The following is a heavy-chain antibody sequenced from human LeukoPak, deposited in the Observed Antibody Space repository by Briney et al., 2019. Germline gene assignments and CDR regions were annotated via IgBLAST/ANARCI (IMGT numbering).Heavy chain of an antibody. V-gene: IGHV3-23*01. CDR1: GFTFSSYA. Sequence: GGSLRLSCAASGFTFSSYAMSWVRQAPGKGLEWVSSISGSGGSTYYADSVKGRFTISRDNSKNTLDLQMNSLRAEDTAVYYCAKVAGFQKGYFDYWGQGTLVTVSS. J-gene: IGHJ4*02. CDR2: ISGSGGST. CDR3: AKVAGFQKGYFDY. D-gene: IGHD2-21*01.